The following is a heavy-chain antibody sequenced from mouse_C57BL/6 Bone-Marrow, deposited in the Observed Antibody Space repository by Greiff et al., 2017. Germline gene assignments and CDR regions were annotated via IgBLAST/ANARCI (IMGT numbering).Heavy chain of an antibody. CDR3: ARGGFDYSKPFAY. J-gene: IGHJ3*01. CDR1: GYTFTSYG. V-gene: IGHV1-81*01. D-gene: IGHD2-5*01. CDR2: IYPRSGNT. Sequence: LQESGAELARPGASVKLSCKASGYTFTSYGISWVKQRTGQGLEWIGEIYPRSGNTYYNEKFKGKATLTADKSSSTAYMELRSLTSEDSAVYFCARGGFDYSKPFAYWGQGTLVTVSA.